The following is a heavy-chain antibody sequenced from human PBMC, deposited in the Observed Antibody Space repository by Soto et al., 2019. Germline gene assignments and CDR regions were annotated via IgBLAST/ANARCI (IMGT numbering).Heavy chain of an antibody. CDR3: ARSLEGTTVTNWFDP. D-gene: IGHD4-17*01. CDR2: ITPVFGTA. J-gene: IGHJ5*02. V-gene: IGHV1-69*01. CDR1: ADTFNSYS. Sequence: QVQLVQSGAEVKKPGSSVKVSCKASADTFNSYSLSWLRQAPGQRLEWMGGITPVFGTADYAQSFEDRLTITADDSTITVYMELSSLRSDDTAVYYCARSLEGTTVTNWFDPWGQGALVTVSS.